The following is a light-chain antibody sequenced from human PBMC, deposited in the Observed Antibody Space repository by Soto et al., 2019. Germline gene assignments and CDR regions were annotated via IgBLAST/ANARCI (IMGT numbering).Light chain of an antibody. J-gene: IGKJ3*01. CDR2: DAS. CDR3: QQRGNWPPGFT. CDR1: QSVSRY. V-gene: IGKV3-11*01. Sequence: EIVLTHSPATLSLSPVERATLSCSSSQSVSRYLAWYQQKPGQAPRLLIYDASNRATGFPARFSGSGSGTDFTLTISSLEPEDFAVYYCQQRGNWPPGFTFGQGTKVDI.